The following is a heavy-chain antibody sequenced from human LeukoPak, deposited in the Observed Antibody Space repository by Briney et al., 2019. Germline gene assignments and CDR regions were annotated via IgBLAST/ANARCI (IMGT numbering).Heavy chain of an antibody. CDR3: ARYDSSIYLSGFDY. CDR2: INPNSGGT. Sequence: GASVKVSCKASGYTFTGYYMHWVRQAPGQGLEWMGWINPNSGGTNYAQKFQGRVTMTRDTSISTAYMELSRLRSDDTAVYYCARYDSSIYLSGFDYWGQGTPVTVSS. CDR1: GYTFTGYY. V-gene: IGHV1-2*02. J-gene: IGHJ4*02. D-gene: IGHD6-19*01.